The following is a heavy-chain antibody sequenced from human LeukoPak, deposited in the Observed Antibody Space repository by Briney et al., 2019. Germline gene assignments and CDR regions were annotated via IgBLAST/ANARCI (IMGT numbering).Heavy chain of an antibody. CDR2: IYWNDDK. CDR3: AHKNDAFDI. Sequence: SGPTLVKPTQTLTLTCTFSGFSLSTSGVGVGWIRQPPGKALEWLALIYWNDDKRYSPSLKSRLTITKDTSKNRVVLTMTNLDPVDTATYYCAHKNDAFDIWGQGTMVTVSS. J-gene: IGHJ3*02. V-gene: IGHV2-5*01. CDR1: GFSLSTSGVG.